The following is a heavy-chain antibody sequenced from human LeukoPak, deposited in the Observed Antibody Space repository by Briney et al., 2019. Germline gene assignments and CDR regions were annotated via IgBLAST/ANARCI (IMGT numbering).Heavy chain of an antibody. V-gene: IGHV4-39*01. CDR2: IDYSGNT. D-gene: IGHD3-22*01. CDR3: ARGVLQDYYDSSGFHHRGGVDY. Sequence: SETLSLTCTVSGGSISSSGYCWGWIRQPPGKGLEWIGSIDYSGNTNYNPSLKSRVTIAVDMSKNQFSLKLSSVTAADTAMYYCARGVLQDYYDSSGFHHRGGVDYWGQGTLVTVSS. J-gene: IGHJ4*02. CDR1: GGSISSSGYC.